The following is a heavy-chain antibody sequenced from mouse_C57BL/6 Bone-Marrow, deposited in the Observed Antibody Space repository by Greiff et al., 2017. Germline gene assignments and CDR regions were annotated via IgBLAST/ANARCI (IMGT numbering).Heavy chain of an antibody. CDR2: ISSGSSTI. V-gene: IGHV5-17*01. J-gene: IGHJ4*01. Sequence: VKLVESGGGLVKPGGSLKLSCAASGFTFSDYGMHWVRQAPEQGLEWVAYISSGSSTIYYADTVKGRFTISRDNAKNTLFLQMTSLRSEDTAMYYCARVGGCYAMDYWGQGTSVTGSS. CDR1: GFTFSDYG. CDR3: ARVGGCYAMDY. D-gene: IGHD1-1*02.